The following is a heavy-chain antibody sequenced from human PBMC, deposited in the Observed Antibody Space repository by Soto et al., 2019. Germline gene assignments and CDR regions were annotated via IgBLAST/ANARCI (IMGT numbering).Heavy chain of an antibody. CDR1: GFTFSSYW. V-gene: IGHV3-74*01. Sequence: PGGSLRLSCAASGFTFSSYWMHWVRQAPGKGLVWVSRINSDGSSTSYADSVKGRFTISRDNAKNTLYLQMNSLRAEDTAVYYCARESYNWRGAFDIWGQGTMVTVSS. CDR3: ARESYNWRGAFDI. CDR2: INSDGSST. D-gene: IGHD1-20*01. J-gene: IGHJ3*02.